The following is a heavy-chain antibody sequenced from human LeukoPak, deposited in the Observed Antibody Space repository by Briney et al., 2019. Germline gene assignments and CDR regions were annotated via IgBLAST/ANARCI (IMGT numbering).Heavy chain of an antibody. CDR1: GGSISGDY. CDR3: ARLQGDSTAVFDY. D-gene: IGHD2-21*01. J-gene: IGHJ4*02. Sequence: PSETLSLTCTVSGGSISGDYWSWIRQPPGKGLEWVAHIYYTGSTNYNPSLKSRVTISVDTSKNQFSLRLSSVTAADTAVYYCARLQGDSTAVFDYWGQGTLVSVSS. CDR2: IYYTGST. V-gene: IGHV4-59*01.